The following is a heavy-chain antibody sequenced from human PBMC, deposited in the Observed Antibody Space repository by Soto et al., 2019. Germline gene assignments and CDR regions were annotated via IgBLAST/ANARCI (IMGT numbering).Heavy chain of an antibody. J-gene: IGHJ5*02. D-gene: IGHD1-26*01. CDR2: LNTYNGNT. CDR1: GYTFINYG. V-gene: IGHV1-18*01. CDR3: ARDPVGPAWFDP. Sequence: QVQLVQSGAEVRKPGASVKVSCKASGYTFINYGISWVRQAPGQGLEWMGWLNTYNGNTNYAQKLQGRVTMTTDTSTSTAYTELRSLRSDDTAVYYCARDPVGPAWFDPWGQGTLVTVSS.